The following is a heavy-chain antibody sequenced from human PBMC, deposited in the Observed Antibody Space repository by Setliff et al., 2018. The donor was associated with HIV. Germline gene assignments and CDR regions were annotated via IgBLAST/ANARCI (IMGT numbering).Heavy chain of an antibody. Sequence: GESLKISCEASGYIFTDYWIGWVRQMPGKGLEWMGIIYPGDFDTRYSPSFQGQVTFSADKSISAVYLQWDSLKASDSAMYYCVRHVSSSAVFDPWGQGTLVTVSS. CDR2: IYPGDFDT. CDR1: GYIFTDYW. CDR3: VRHVSSSAVFDP. J-gene: IGHJ5*02. D-gene: IGHD3-10*01. V-gene: IGHV5-51*01.